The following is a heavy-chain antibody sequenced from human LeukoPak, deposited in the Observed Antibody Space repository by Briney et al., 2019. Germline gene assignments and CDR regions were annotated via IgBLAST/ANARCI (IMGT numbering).Heavy chain of an antibody. CDR1: GFTFSSYG. Sequence: GGSLRLSCAASGFTFSSYGMHWVRQAPGKGLEWVAFIRYDGSNKYYADSVKGRFTISRDNSKNTLYLQMNSLRAEDTAVYYCARSTTIAARPYYFDYWGQGTLVTVSS. J-gene: IGHJ4*02. CDR2: IRYDGSNK. D-gene: IGHD6-6*01. V-gene: IGHV3-30*02. CDR3: ARSTTIAARPYYFDY.